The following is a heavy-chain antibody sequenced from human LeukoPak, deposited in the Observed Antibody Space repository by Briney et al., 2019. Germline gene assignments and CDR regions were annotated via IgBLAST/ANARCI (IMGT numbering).Heavy chain of an antibody. V-gene: IGHV1-69*05. J-gene: IGHJ6*03. CDR2: IIPIFGTA. D-gene: IGHD1-7*01. Sequence: ASVKVSCKASGGTFSSYAISWVRQAPGQGLEWMGGIIPIFGTANYAQKFQGRVTITTDESTSTDYMELSSLRSEDTAVYYCARGTTQGYYYYMDVWGKGTTVTVSS. CDR1: GGTFSSYA. CDR3: ARGTTQGYYYYMDV.